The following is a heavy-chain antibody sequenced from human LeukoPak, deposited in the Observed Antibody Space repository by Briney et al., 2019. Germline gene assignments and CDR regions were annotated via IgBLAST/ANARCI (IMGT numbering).Heavy chain of an antibody. V-gene: IGHV3-74*03. CDR3: TRAYNGLSL. CDR1: GFSFSISS. D-gene: IGHD3/OR15-3a*01. J-gene: IGHJ4*02. Sequence: GGSLRLSCAASGFSFSISSMDWVRQAPGKGLVWVSRISIDGSSIAYADSVKGRFTASRDNAKNTLYLQMNSLRAEDTAVYYCTRAYNGLSLWGQGTLVTVSS. CDR2: ISIDGSSI.